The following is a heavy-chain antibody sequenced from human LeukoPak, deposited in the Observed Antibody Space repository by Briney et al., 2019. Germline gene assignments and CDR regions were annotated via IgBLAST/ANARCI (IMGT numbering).Heavy chain of an antibody. V-gene: IGHV4-38-2*01. J-gene: IGHJ6*03. CDR3: ARGLGGNCSSTSCRTYYMDG. Sequence: PSETLSLTCAVSGYSISSGYYWGWIRQPPGKGPKWIGSIYHSGSTYYNPSLKSRVTISVDTSKNQFSLKLSSVTAADTAVYYCARGLGGNCSSTSCRTYYMDGWGKGTTVTVSS. CDR2: IYHSGST. CDR1: GYSISSGYY. D-gene: IGHD2-2*01.